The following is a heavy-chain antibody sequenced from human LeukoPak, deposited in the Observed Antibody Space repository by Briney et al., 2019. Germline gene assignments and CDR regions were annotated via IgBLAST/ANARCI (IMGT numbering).Heavy chain of an antibody. CDR2: IYYTGTT. V-gene: IGHV4-59*01. CDR3: ARGGRRLDY. J-gene: IGHJ4*02. D-gene: IGHD1-26*01. CDR1: GGSISSYY. Sequence: SETLSLTCTVSGGSISSYYWSWIRQPPGKGLEWIGYIYYTGTTNYNPSLKSRVTISVDTPKNQFSLKLSSVTAADTAVYYCARGGRRLDYWGQGTLVTVSS.